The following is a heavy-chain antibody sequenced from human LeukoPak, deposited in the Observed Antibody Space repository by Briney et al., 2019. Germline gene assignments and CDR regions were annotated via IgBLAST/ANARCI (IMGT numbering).Heavy chain of an antibody. CDR1: GYSISSGYY. Sequence: PSETLSLTCAVSGYSISSGYYWGWIRQPPGKGLEWIGSIYHSGSTYYNPSLKSRVTISVDTSKNQFSLKLSSVTAADTAVYYCARRMGTFFDYWGQGTLVTVSS. CDR3: ARRMGTFFDY. J-gene: IGHJ4*02. D-gene: IGHD5-24*01. CDR2: IYHSGST. V-gene: IGHV4-38-2*01.